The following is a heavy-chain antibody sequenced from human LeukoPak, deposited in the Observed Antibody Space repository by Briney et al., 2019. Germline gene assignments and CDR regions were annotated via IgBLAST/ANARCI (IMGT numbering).Heavy chain of an antibody. CDR2: ISYDGSNK. CDR3: ARTGYSSSWYYFDY. D-gene: IGHD6-13*01. CDR1: GFTFSSYA. Sequence: GGSLRLSCAAPGFTFSSYAMHWVRQAPGKGLEWVAVISYDGSNKYYADSVKGRFTISRANSKNTLYLQMNSLRAEDTAVYYCARTGYSSSWYYFDYWGQGTLVTVSS. V-gene: IGHV3-30*04. J-gene: IGHJ4*02.